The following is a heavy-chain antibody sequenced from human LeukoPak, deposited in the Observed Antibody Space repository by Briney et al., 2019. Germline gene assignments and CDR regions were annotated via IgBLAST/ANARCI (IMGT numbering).Heavy chain of an antibody. Sequence: PGGSLRPSCPASGFTFSSSAITGVRQVPGRGLEWVSGISGSGSGTYYADFVKGRFTISRDNSKNTMYLEMNSLRAEDTAVYYCAKMNGYMDVWGKGTTVTVSS. D-gene: IGHD1-1*01. CDR3: AKMNGYMDV. CDR1: GFTFSSSA. V-gene: IGHV3-23*01. CDR2: ISGSGSGT. J-gene: IGHJ6*03.